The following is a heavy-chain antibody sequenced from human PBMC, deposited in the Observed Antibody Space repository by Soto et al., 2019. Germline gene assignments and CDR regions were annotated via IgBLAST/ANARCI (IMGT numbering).Heavy chain of an antibody. CDR3: ARVGEAVAGTQYYFDY. Sequence: SVKVSCKASGGTFSSYAISWVRQAPGQGLEWMGGIIPIFGTANYAQKFQGRVTITADKSTSTAYMELSSLRSEDTAVYYCARVGEAVAGTQYYFDYWGQATLVTVSX. CDR2: IIPIFGTA. CDR1: GGTFSSYA. J-gene: IGHJ4*02. V-gene: IGHV1-69*06. D-gene: IGHD6-19*01.